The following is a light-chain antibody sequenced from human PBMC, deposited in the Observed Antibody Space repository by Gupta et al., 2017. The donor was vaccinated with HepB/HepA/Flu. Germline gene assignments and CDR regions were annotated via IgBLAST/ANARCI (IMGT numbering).Light chain of an antibody. J-gene: IGLJ2*01. V-gene: IGLV6-57*03. CDR2: ENK. Sequence: NFMLTQPHSVSEFPGKTVTISSTRSSGSIAHNYVQWYQQRPGSAPTTVIYENKDRPSGVPDRFSGSIDRSSNSASLTISGLRAEDEAVYYCQSSDLISQIFGGGTRLTVL. CDR3: QSSDLISQI. CDR1: SGSIAHNY.